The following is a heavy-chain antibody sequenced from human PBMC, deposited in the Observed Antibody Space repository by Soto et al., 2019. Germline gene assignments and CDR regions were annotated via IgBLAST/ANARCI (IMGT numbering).Heavy chain of an antibody. Sequence: SETMSLTCAVDGGSFSGYYWSWIRQHPGKGLEWIGEINHSGSTNYNPSLKSRVTISVDTSKNQFSLKLSSVTAADTAVYYCARGLGVAATPNPYYFDYWGQGTLVTVSS. CDR2: INHSGST. CDR3: ARGLGVAATPNPYYFDY. V-gene: IGHV4-34*01. J-gene: IGHJ4*02. CDR1: GGSFSGYY. D-gene: IGHD2-15*01.